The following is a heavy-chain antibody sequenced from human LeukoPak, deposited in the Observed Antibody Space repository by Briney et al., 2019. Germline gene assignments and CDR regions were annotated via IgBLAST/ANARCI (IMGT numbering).Heavy chain of an antibody. J-gene: IGHJ4*02. CDR1: GFTFSSYS. Sequence: GGSLRLSCAASGFTFSSYSMNWVRQAPGKGLEWVSYISSSSSIIYYADSVKGRFTISRDNAKNSLYLQMNSLRAEDTAVYYCARVGGPIAAGYWGQGTLVTVSS. CDR2: ISSSSSII. D-gene: IGHD6-13*01. CDR3: ARVGGPIAAGY. V-gene: IGHV3-48*04.